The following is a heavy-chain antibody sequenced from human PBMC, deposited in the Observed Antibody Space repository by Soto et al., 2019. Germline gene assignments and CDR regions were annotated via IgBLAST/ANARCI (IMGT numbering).Heavy chain of an antibody. Sequence: GGSLRLSCAASGFTFSSYAMHWVRQAPGKGLEYVSAISSNGGSTYYANSVKGRFTISRDNSKNTLYLQMGSLRAEDMAVYYCARPLRRNDAFDIWGQGTMVTVSS. V-gene: IGHV3-64*01. CDR2: ISSNGGST. CDR1: GFTFSSYA. D-gene: IGHD4-17*01. CDR3: ARPLRRNDAFDI. J-gene: IGHJ3*02.